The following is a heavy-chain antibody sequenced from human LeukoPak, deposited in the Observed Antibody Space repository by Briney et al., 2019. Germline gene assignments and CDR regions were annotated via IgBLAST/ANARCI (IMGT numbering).Heavy chain of an antibody. CDR1: GGSISSGDYY. J-gene: IGHJ4*02. CDR3: AREVSGSYYGY. V-gene: IGHV4-30-4*08. D-gene: IGHD3-10*01. Sequence: SETLSLTCTVSGGSISSGDYYWSWIRQPPGKGLEWIGYIYYSGSTYYNPSLKSRVTISVDTSKNHFSLKLSSVTAADTAVYYCAREVSGSYYGYWGQGALVTVSS. CDR2: IYYSGST.